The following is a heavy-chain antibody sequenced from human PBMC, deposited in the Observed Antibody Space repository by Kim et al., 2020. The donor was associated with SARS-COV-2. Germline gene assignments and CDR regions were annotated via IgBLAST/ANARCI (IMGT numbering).Heavy chain of an antibody. V-gene: IGHV3-30*01. CDR3: ARDREWRGAFDI. D-gene: IGHD3-3*01. J-gene: IGHJ3*02. Sequence: YYADSVKGRFTISRDNSKNTLYLQMNSLRAEDTAVYYCARDREWRGAFDIWGQGTMVTVSS.